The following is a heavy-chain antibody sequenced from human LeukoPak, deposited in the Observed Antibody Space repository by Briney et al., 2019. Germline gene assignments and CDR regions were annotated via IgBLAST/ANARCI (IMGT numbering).Heavy chain of an antibody. CDR3: ARTKLGFCSGGSCYRYFDN. CDR2: INYSGRT. Sequence: SETLSLTCAVSGGSISPYYWSWIRQPPGKGLEWIGYINYSGRTYYNPSLKSRVTISVDTSKNQFSLNLSSVTAADTAVYFCARTKLGFCSGGSCYRYFDNWGQGTLVTVSS. D-gene: IGHD2-15*01. J-gene: IGHJ4*02. V-gene: IGHV4-30-4*01. CDR1: GGSISPYY.